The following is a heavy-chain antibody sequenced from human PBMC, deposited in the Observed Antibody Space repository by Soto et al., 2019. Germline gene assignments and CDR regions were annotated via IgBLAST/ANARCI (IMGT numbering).Heavy chain of an antibody. Sequence: QITLKESGPTLVKPTQTLTLTCTFSGFSLSSTRMAVCWIRQPPGKALEWLALIYWDDDKRYSPFLKSRLTIPKDTSKNQVVLAMSNMDPVDTARYYCAHFVVAGLGYYFDYWGQGTLVTVSS. CDR2: IYWDDDK. CDR3: AHFVVAGLGYYFDY. J-gene: IGHJ4*02. V-gene: IGHV2-5*02. D-gene: IGHD6-19*01. CDR1: GFSLSSTRMA.